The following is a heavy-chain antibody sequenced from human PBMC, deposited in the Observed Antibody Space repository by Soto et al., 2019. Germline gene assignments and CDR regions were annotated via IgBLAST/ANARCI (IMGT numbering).Heavy chain of an antibody. J-gene: IGHJ6*02. D-gene: IGHD1-7*01. CDR1: GDSVSTNIAA. CDR3: ARDAAPTLNYPHGMDV. CDR2: TLYRSSKWYN. Sequence: SQTLSLTCAISGDSVSTNIAAWSWIRQPPSRGLEWLGRTLYRSSKWYNEYAVSVKSRMTINPDTSKNQFSLQLNSVTPEDTAVYYCARDAAPTLNYPHGMDVWGQGTAVTVSS. V-gene: IGHV6-1*01.